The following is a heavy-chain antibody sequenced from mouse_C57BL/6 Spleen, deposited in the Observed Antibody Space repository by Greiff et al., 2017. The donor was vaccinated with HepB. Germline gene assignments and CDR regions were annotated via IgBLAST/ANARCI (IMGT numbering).Heavy chain of an antibody. D-gene: IGHD2-4*01. CDR1: GFTFSDYG. Sequence: EVKLVESGGGLVKPGGSLKLSCAASGFTFSDYGMHWVRQAPEKGLEWVAYISSSSSTIYYADTVKGRFTISRDNAKNPLCLQMTSLRSEDTAMYYCARGGYYDYAWFAYWGQGTLVTVSA. V-gene: IGHV5-17*01. CDR2: ISSSSSTI. CDR3: ARGGYYDYAWFAY. J-gene: IGHJ3*01.